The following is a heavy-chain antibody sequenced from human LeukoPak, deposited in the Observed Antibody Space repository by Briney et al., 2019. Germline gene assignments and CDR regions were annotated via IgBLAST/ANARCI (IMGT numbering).Heavy chain of an antibody. CDR1: GYSFRNWW. CDR3: ARDHTIFGVAVYYFDY. CDR2: ISSSGSTI. D-gene: IGHD3-3*01. V-gene: IGHV3-11*01. Sequence: GGSLRLSCAASGYSFRNWWMNWVRQAPGKGLEWVSYISSSGSTIYYADSVKGRFTISRDNAKNSLYLQMNSLRAEDTAVYYCARDHTIFGVAVYYFDYWGQGTLVTVSS. J-gene: IGHJ4*02.